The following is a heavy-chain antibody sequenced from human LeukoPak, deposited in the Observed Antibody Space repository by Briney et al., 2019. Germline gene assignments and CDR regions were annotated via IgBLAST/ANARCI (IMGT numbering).Heavy chain of an antibody. Sequence: PGGSLRLSCAASGFTFDDYAMHWVRQAPGRGPEWVSTISWNGGFIDYADSVKGRFTISRDNANNSLYLQMSRLRPDDTAFYYCARIGYSSGFDAFDIWGRGTLVTVSS. D-gene: IGHD2-15*01. CDR3: ARIGYSSGFDAFDI. CDR2: ISWNGGFI. CDR1: GFTFDDYA. J-gene: IGHJ3*02. V-gene: IGHV3-9*01.